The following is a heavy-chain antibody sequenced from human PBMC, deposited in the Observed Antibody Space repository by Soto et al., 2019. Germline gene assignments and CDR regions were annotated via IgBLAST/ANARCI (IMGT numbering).Heavy chain of an antibody. CDR1: GGSFSGYF. V-gene: IGHV4-34*01. CDR3: ARGRHFYGIDY. Sequence: SETLSLTCAVFGGSFSGYFWSWVRQPPGRGLDWIGEIDHSGSTNYNPSLKSRVTISVDTSENQFSLKLSSVTAADTAVYYCARGRHFYGIDYWGQGALVTVSS. CDR2: IDHSGST. D-gene: IGHD3-10*01. J-gene: IGHJ4*02.